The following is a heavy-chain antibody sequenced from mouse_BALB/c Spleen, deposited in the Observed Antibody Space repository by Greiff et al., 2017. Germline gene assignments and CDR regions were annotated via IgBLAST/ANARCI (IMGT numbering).Heavy chain of an antibody. Sequence: VQLKQSGAELVKPGVSVKLSCTASGFNIKDTYMHWVKQRPEQGLEWIGRIDPANGNTKYYQKFQGKATITADTSSNTAYLQLIRLTSEDTAVYYCARDGYYGDFDVWGAGTTVTVSS. V-gene: IGHV14-3*02. J-gene: IGHJ1*01. CDR2: IDPANGNT. CDR1: GFNIKDTY. CDR3: ARDGYYGDFDV. D-gene: IGHD2-3*01.